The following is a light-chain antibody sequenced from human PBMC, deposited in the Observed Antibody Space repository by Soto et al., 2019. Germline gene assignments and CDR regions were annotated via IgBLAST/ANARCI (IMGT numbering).Light chain of an antibody. CDR3: QQLHDYPIT. CDR1: QSISRW. V-gene: IGKV1-5*01. Sequence: DIEMTQSPYFISESXGDRVTITXXASQSISRWLAWYQQKSGKAPKLLIYDASTLESGVPSRFSGRGSGTDFTLTISSLQPEDFATYYCQQLHDYPITFGQGTRLEIK. J-gene: IGKJ5*01. CDR2: DAS.